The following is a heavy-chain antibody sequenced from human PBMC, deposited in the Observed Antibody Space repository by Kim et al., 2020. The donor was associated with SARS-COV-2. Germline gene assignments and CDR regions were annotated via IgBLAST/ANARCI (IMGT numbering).Heavy chain of an antibody. CDR2: IYPGDSDT. V-gene: IGHV5-51*01. CDR3: ARLRTYSSSPIYYYYYGMDV. D-gene: IGHD6-6*01. Sequence: GESLKISCKGSGYSFTSYWIGWVRQMPGKGLEWMGIIYPGDSDTRYSPSFQGQVTISADKSISTAYLQWSSLKASDTAMYYCARLRTYSSSPIYYYYYGMDVWGQGTTVTVSS. J-gene: IGHJ6*02. CDR1: GYSFTSYW.